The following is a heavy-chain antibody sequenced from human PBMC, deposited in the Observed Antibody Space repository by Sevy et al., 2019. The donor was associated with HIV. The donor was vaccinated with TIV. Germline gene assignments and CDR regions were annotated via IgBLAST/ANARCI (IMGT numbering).Heavy chain of an antibody. D-gene: IGHD2-21*01. V-gene: IGHV3-30*02. J-gene: IGHJ4*02. CDR1: GFSYSSYG. Sequence: GGSLRLSCAASGFSYSSYGMHWVRQAPGKGLEWVAYIQYDGSNKDYADSVKGRFTMSRDNSKNTLDLQMNSLRVEDTAVYYCGKEGGGEGGDHWGQGTLVTVSS. CDR2: IQYDGSNK. CDR3: GKEGGGEGGDH.